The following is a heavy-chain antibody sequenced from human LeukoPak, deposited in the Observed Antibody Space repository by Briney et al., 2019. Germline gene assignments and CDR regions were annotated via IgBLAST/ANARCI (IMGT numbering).Heavy chain of an antibody. CDR2: IYSGGST. J-gene: IGHJ4*02. Sequence: GGSLRLSCAASGSTFTTYWMGWVRQAPGKGLEWVSFIYSGGSTYYTDSVKGRFTISRDNSKNTLYLQMNSLRAEDTAVYYCARRAGDYSHPYDYWGQGILVTVSS. CDR3: ARRAGDYSHPYDY. D-gene: IGHD3-22*01. V-gene: IGHV3-53*01. CDR1: GSTFTTYW.